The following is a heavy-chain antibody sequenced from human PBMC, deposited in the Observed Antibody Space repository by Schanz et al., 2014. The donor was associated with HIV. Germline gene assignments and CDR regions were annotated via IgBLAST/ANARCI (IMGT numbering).Heavy chain of an antibody. CDR3: XKDXNYYDNRYIGKGNYYYYYGMDV. V-gene: IGHV3-30*18. Sequence: QVQLVESGGGVVQPGRSLRLSCAGSGFSFDTFGIHWVRQAPGKGLEWLAVISYDGRNKKFANSVKGRFTISRDNSKNTLYLQVKSLRAEDXXXYYCXKDXNYYDNRYIGKGNYYYYYGMDVWGQGTTVTVSS. D-gene: IGHD3-22*01. CDR2: ISYDGRNK. J-gene: IGHJ6*02. CDR1: GFSFDTFG.